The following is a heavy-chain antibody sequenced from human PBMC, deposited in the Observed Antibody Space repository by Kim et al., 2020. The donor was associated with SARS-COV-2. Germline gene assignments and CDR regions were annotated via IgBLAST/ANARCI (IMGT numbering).Heavy chain of an antibody. CDR2: IIPIFGKA. V-gene: IGHV1-69*13. D-gene: IGHD2-15*01. CDR1: GGAFSSYV. J-gene: IGHJ4*02. Sequence: ASVKVSCKASGGAFSSYVITWVRQAPGQGLEWMGGIIPIFGKANYAQKFQGRVTITADESTSTAYMELSSLRSEDTAVYYCARGGVGYCSGAGCYSDIRYWGQGTLVTVSS. CDR3: ARGGVGYCSGAGCYSDIRY.